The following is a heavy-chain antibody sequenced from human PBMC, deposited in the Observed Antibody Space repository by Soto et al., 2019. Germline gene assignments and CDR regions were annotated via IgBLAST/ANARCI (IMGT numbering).Heavy chain of an antibody. Sequence: QLQLQESGSGLVKPSQTLSLTCAVSGGSISSGGYSWSWIRQPPGKGLEWIGYIYHSGSTYYNPSFKSGVTISVGRSTNQFSLKLSSVTAADTAVYYCARSIAVAGTFGWYFDLWGRGTLVTVSS. CDR2: IYHSGST. CDR1: GGSISSGGYS. V-gene: IGHV4-30-2*01. J-gene: IGHJ2*01. D-gene: IGHD6-19*01. CDR3: ARSIAVAGTFGWYFDL.